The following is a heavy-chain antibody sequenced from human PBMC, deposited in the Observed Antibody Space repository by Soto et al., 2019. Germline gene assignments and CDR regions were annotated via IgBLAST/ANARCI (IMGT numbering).Heavy chain of an antibody. CDR3: AKVRGYCSGGSCYSPLDY. D-gene: IGHD2-15*01. Sequence: PGGSLRLSCAASGFTFSSYAMSWVRQAPGKGLEWVSAISGSGGSTYYADSVKGRFTISRDNSKNTLYLQMNSLRAEDTAVYYCAKVRGYCSGGSCYSPLDYWGQGTLVTVSS. CDR2: ISGSGGST. J-gene: IGHJ4*02. V-gene: IGHV3-23*01. CDR1: GFTFSSYA.